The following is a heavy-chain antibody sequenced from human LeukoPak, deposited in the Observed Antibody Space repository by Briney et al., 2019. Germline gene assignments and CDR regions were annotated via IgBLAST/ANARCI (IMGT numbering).Heavy chain of an antibody. J-gene: IGHJ6*02. Sequence: GRILRLSCAASGCTCSDYYMSWIRQAPGKGLEWVSYISSSGSTIYYADSVKGRFTISRDNAKNSLYLQMNSLRAEDTAVYYCARDFIKSRGWRDTAYGMDVWGQGTTVTVSS. CDR2: ISSSGSTI. D-gene: IGHD6-19*01. CDR1: GCTCSDYY. V-gene: IGHV3-11*01. CDR3: ARDFIKSRGWRDTAYGMDV.